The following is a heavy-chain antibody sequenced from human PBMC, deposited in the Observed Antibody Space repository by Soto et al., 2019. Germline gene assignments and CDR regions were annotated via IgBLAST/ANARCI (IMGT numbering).Heavy chain of an antibody. D-gene: IGHD6-19*01. J-gene: IGHJ3*02. CDR3: AKVSRIGMGGWFGAFDI. CDR2: ITTDKGKT. Sequence: ASVKVSCKTSGYTFTSFGISWVRQAPGQGLEWMGWITTDKGKTNYAQKFQGRVTMTTDTSTSTAYMELRSLRSDDTAVYYCAKVSRIGMGGWFGAFDIWGQGTMVTVS. CDR1: GYTFTSFG. V-gene: IGHV1-18*01.